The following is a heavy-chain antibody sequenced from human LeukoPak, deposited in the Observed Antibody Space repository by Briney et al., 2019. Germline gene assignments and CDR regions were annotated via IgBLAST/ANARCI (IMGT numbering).Heavy chain of an antibody. J-gene: IGHJ4*02. Sequence: ASVKVSCKASGGTLSSYALNWVRQAPGQGLEWIGRIIPIIAIVNYAQNFQGRVTITADKSTNTAYMELSSLRFEDTAFYYCARADSSGYSLDENFDYWGQGTLVTVSS. V-gene: IGHV1-69*04. CDR1: GGTLSSYA. D-gene: IGHD3-22*01. CDR2: IIPIIAIV. CDR3: ARADSSGYSLDENFDY.